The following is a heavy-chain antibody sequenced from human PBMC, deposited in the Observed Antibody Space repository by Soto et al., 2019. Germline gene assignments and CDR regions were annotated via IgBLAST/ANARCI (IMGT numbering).Heavy chain of an antibody. J-gene: IGHJ5*02. CDR2: ISSSSSTI. D-gene: IGHD6-13*01. V-gene: IGHV3-48*01. CDR1: GFTFSTYS. Sequence: PGGSLRLSCAASGFTFSTYSMNWVRQAPGNGLEWVSYISSSSSTIYYADSVKGRFTISRDNAKNSLYLQMNSLRAEDTAVYYCARHPERIAEIGWFDPWGQGTLVTVS. CDR3: ARHPERIAEIGWFDP.